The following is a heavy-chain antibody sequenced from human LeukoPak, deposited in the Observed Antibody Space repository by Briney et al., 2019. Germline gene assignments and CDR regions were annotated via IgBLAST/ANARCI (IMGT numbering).Heavy chain of an antibody. CDR2: IYYSGST. J-gene: IGHJ3*02. CDR1: GGSISSSSYY. Sequence: SETLSLTCTVSGGSISSSSYYWGWIRQPPGKGLEWIGSIYYSGSTYYNPSLKSRVTISVDTSKNQFSLQLNSVTAADTAVYYCARVMRRGSSWSRGPFDIWGQGTMVTVSS. D-gene: IGHD6-13*01. CDR3: ARVMRRGSSWSRGPFDI. V-gene: IGHV4-39*07.